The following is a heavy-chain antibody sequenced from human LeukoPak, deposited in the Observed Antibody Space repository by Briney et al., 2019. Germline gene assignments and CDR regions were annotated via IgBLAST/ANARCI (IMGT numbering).Heavy chain of an antibody. V-gene: IGHV1-46*01. CDR2: INPSGTST. Sequence: VSVKVSCKASGYTFTSYYMHWVRQAPGQGLQWMGIINPSGTSTSYAQKFQGRVIMTKDTSTSTVYMELSSLRSEDTAVYYCARDLVPVDYYYGMDVWGQGTTVTVSS. J-gene: IGHJ6*02. CDR1: GYTFTSYY. D-gene: IGHD2-2*01. CDR3: ARDLVPVDYYYGMDV.